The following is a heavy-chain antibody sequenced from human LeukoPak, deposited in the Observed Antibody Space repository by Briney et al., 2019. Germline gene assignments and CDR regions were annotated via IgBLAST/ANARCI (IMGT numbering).Heavy chain of an antibody. J-gene: IGHJ4*02. D-gene: IGHD4-11*01. CDR1: GFTFSSYS. V-gene: IGHV3-21*01. Sequence: GGSLRLSCAASGFTFSSYSMNWVRQAPGKGLEWVSSISSSSSYIYYADSVKGRFTIPRDNSKNTLYVQMNSLRTDDTAVYYCAKSKSPYPMDYIFDFWGQGTLVTVSS. CDR3: AKSKSPYPMDYIFDF. CDR2: ISSSSSYI.